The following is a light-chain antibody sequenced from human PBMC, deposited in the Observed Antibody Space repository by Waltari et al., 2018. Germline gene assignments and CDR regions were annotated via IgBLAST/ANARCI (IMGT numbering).Light chain of an antibody. J-gene: IGLJ3*02. CDR3: CSYAGSTSWV. V-gene: IGLV2-23*01. Sequence: QSALTQPASVSGSPGQSITIFCTGTSRDVGSSNLFSWYQQYPGKAPKLMIYEGSKRPSGVSNRFSGSKSGNTASLTISGLQADDEADYYCCSYAGSTSWVFGGGTKVTVL. CDR1: SRDVGSSNL. CDR2: EGS.